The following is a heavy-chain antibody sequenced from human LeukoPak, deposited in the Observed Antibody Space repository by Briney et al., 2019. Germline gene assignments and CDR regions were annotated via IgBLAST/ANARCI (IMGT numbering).Heavy chain of an antibody. Sequence: PSETLSLTCAVYGGSFSGYYWSWIRQPPGKGLEWIGEINHSGSTNYNPPLKSRVTISVDTSKNQFSLKLSSVTAADTAVYYCARGRGYRNRGHYYYMDVWGKGTTVTVSS. V-gene: IGHV4-34*01. CDR1: GGSFSGYY. CDR2: INHSGST. CDR3: ARGRGYRNRGHYYYMDV. D-gene: IGHD1-14*01. J-gene: IGHJ6*03.